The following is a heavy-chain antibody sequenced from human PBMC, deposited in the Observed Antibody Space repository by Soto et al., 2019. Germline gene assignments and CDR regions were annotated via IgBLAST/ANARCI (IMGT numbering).Heavy chain of an antibody. CDR1: GGSISSGDYY. CDR2: IYYSGST. V-gene: IGHV4-30-4*01. J-gene: IGHJ4*02. D-gene: IGHD6-13*01. Sequence: SETLSLTSNLSGGSISSGDYYWSWIRQPPGKGLEWIGYIYYSGSTYYKPSLKGRVTISVDTSKNQFSLKLSSVTAADTAIYFCARDASSNCHYFDYWGQGTLVTVSS. CDR3: ARDASSNCHYFDY.